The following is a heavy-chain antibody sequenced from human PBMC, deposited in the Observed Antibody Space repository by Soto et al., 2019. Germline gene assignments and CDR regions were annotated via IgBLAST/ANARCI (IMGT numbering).Heavy chain of an antibody. CDR1: GFSLSKYW. CDR3: ARGGGNFDQ. D-gene: IGHD3-16*01. Sequence: EVKLVESGGGLVQPGGSLRLTCAASGFSLSKYWMSWVRQAPGKGLEWVANVKQDGSDKYYVDSVKGRFTISRDNAKNSLYLQMSSLRGEDTAVYYCARGGGNFDQWGQGTLVTVSS. V-gene: IGHV3-7*04. CDR2: VKQDGSDK. J-gene: IGHJ4*02.